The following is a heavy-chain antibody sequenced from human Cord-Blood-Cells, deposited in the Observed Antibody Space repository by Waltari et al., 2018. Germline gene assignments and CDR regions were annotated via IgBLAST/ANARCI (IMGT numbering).Heavy chain of an antibody. CDR3: AGPTTVTSDYYYYYMDV. Sequence: QVQLVQSGAEVKKPGSSVKVSCKASGGTFSSYAISWVRQAPGQGLEWVGGIIPIFGTANYAQKFQGRVTITADESTSTAYMELSRLRSEDTAVYYCAGPTTVTSDYYYYYMDVWGKGTTVTVSS. CDR1: GGTFSSYA. V-gene: IGHV1-69*01. D-gene: IGHD4-4*01. CDR2: IIPIFGTA. J-gene: IGHJ6*03.